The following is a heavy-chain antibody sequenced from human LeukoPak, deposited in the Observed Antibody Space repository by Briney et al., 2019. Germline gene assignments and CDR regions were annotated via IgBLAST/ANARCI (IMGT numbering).Heavy chain of an antibody. J-gene: IGHJ4*02. D-gene: IGHD3-22*01. Sequence: GGSLRLSCAASGFTFSSYTMSWVRQAPGKGLVWVSRISDGGSTTTYADSVKGRFTISRDNAKNTLYLQMNGLRAEDTAVYYCSRSAYYDGSGNYYDYWGQGTLVTVSS. CDR2: ISDGGSTT. V-gene: IGHV3-74*01. CDR1: GFTFSSYT. CDR3: SRSAYYDGSGNYYDY.